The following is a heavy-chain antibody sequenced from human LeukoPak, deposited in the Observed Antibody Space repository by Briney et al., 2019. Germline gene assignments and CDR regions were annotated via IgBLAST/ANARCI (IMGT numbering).Heavy chain of an antibody. D-gene: IGHD2-2*01. J-gene: IGHJ4*02. V-gene: IGHV1-8*03. CDR2: MNPNSGNT. CDR3: AREGYCSSTSCYDY. CDR1: GYTFISYD. Sequence: ASVKVSCKASGYTFISYDINWVRQATGQGLEWMGWMNPNSGNTGYAQKFQGRVTITRNTSISTAYMELSSLRSEDTAVYYCAREGYCSSTSCYDYWGQGTLVTVSS.